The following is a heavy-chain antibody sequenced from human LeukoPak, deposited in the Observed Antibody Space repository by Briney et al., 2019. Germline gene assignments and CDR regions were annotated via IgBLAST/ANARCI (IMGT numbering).Heavy chain of an antibody. CDR1: GFTFSNYA. Sequence: PGGSLRLSCAASGFTFSNYAMGWVRQAPGKGLEWVSAVSSSGNSAVYTDSVRGRFTISRDNSKNTIFLQMNSLRAEDTAVYYCAKEQEGDYGGTSLFDYWGQGTLVTVSS. CDR3: AKEQEGDYGGTSLFDY. V-gene: IGHV3-23*01. D-gene: IGHD4-23*01. CDR2: VSSSGNSA. J-gene: IGHJ4*02.